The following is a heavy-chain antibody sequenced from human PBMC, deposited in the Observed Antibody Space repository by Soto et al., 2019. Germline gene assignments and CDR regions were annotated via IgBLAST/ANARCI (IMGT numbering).Heavy chain of an antibody. CDR1: GFTFSSYA. CDR2: ISYDGSNK. V-gene: IGHV3-30-3*01. Sequence: SGGSLRLSCAASGFTFSSYAMHWVRQAPGKGLEWVAVISYDGSNKYYADSVKGRFTISRDNSKNTLYLQMNSLRAEDTAVYYCARDIPTPDYWGQGTLVTVSS. J-gene: IGHJ4*02. CDR3: ARDIPTPDY.